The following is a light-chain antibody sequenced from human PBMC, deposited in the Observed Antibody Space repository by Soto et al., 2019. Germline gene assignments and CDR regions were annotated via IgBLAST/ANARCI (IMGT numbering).Light chain of an antibody. V-gene: IGKV1-27*01. CDR2: AAS. Sequence: DIQMTQSPSSLSASVGDRVTITCRASQGISTYLVWYQQKPGTVPKLLIFAASTVQSGVPYRFSGSGSGTDFTLTISSLQPEDVATYYCQNYNGAPWMFGQGTKVEIK. CDR3: QNYNGAPWM. CDR1: QGISTY. J-gene: IGKJ1*01.